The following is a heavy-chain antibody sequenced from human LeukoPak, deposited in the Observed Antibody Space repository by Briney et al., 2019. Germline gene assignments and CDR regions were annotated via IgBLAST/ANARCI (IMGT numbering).Heavy chain of an antibody. V-gene: IGHV1-2*02. CDR2: INPNSGDT. D-gene: IGHD2-15*01. CDR3: AKDKEHAFDM. CDR1: GYTFTGYY. Sequence: GASVKVSCKASGYTFTGYYMHWVRQAPGQGLEWMGWINPNSGDTNYAQKFQGRVSMTGDTSISTAYMELTSLRSDDTAMYYCAKDKEHAFDMWGQGTMVTVS. J-gene: IGHJ3*02.